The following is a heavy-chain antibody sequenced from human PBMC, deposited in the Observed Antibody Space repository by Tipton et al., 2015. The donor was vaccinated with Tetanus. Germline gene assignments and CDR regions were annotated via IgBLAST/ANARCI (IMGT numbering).Heavy chain of an antibody. CDR1: GDSITSFY. CDR3: ARGLIDDFLESRIYFDS. V-gene: IGHV4-59*01. Sequence: TLSLTCTVSGDSITSFYWSWIRQPPGKGLEWIGYIFYGGTTNYNPSLKSRVTISLDTSKNQFSLQLSSVTAADTAVYYCARGLIDDFLESRIYFDSWGPGTLVTVSS. J-gene: IGHJ4*02. CDR2: IFYGGTT. D-gene: IGHD3-16*01.